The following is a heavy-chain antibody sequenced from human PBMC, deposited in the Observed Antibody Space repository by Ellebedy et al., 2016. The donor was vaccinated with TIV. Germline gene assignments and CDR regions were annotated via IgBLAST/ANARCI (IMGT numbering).Heavy chain of an antibody. Sequence: SETLSLTXTVSGGSISSYYWSWVRQPPGKGLEWIGNINYSGSTSYNPSLKSRVNMSIDASKIQFSLMLRSVSAADTAVYYCARVSTNYYYGPDVWGQGTTVAVSS. J-gene: IGHJ6*02. V-gene: IGHV4-59*13. D-gene: IGHD3-16*02. CDR1: GGSISSYY. CDR3: ARVSTNYYYGPDV. CDR2: INYSGST.